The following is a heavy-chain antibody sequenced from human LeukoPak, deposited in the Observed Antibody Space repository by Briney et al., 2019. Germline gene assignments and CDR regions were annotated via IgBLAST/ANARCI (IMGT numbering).Heavy chain of an antibody. CDR3: ARGEFGEFLDY. D-gene: IGHD3-10*01. CDR1: GYTFTSNY. Sequence: ASVKVSCKASGYTFTSNYIHWVRQAPGQGLEWMGMIYPRDGSTSYAQKFQGRVTVTRDTSTSTVHMELSGLRSEDTAVYYCARGEFGEFLDYWGQGTLVTVSS. V-gene: IGHV1-46*01. CDR2: IYPRDGST. J-gene: IGHJ4*02.